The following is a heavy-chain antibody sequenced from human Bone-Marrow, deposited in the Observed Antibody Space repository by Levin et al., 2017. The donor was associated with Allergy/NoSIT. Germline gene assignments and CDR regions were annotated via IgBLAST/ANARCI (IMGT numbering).Heavy chain of an antibody. CDR1: GASISSYY. Sequence: SQTLSLTCDVSGASISSYYWSWIRQPPGKGLEWIGYFSYSGSTNYNPSLKSRVTIVVDTSKNQFSLELTSVTAADTAVYYCARSIGAAAAGDYWGPGTLVTVSS. CDR3: ARSIGAAAAGDY. D-gene: IGHD6-13*01. J-gene: IGHJ4*02. CDR2: FSYSGST. V-gene: IGHV4-59*01.